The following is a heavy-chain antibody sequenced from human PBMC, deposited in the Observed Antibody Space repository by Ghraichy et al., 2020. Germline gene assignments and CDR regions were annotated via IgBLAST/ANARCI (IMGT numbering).Heavy chain of an antibody. V-gene: IGHV1-18*01. CDR2: ISAYNGNT. CDR1: GYTFTSYG. J-gene: IGHJ6*02. Sequence: ASLKVSCKASGYTFTSYGISWVRQAPGQGLEWMGWISAYNGNTNYAQKLQGRVTMTTDTSTSTAYMELRSLRSDDTAVYYCARDQYNLRFLEWFHYGMDVWGQGTTVTVSS. D-gene: IGHD3-3*01. CDR3: ARDQYNLRFLEWFHYGMDV.